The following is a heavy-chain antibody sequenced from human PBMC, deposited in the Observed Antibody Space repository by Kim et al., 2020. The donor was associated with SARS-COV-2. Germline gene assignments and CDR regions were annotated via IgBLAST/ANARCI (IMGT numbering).Heavy chain of an antibody. CDR1: GGSISSYY. CDR2: IYYSGST. CDR3: ARDSGYYYDFLGLFDP. Sequence: SKTLSLTCTVSGGSISSYYWSWIRQPPGKGLEWIGYIYYSGSTNYNPSLKSRVTISVDTSKNQFSLKLSSVTAADTAVYYCARDSGYYYDFLGLFDPWGQGTLVTVSS. V-gene: IGHV4-59*13. D-gene: IGHD3-3*01. J-gene: IGHJ5*02.